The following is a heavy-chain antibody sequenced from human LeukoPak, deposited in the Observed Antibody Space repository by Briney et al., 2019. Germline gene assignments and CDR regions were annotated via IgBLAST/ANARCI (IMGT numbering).Heavy chain of an antibody. J-gene: IGHJ3*02. V-gene: IGHV1-2*02. Sequence: ASVKVSCKASGYTFTGYYMHWVRQAPGQGLEWMGWINPNSGGTNYAQKFQGRVTMTRDTSISTAYMELSRLRSDDTAVYYCARDFPHLTDLDAFDIWGQGTMVTVSS. CDR3: ARDFPHLTDLDAFDI. CDR2: INPNSGGT. D-gene: IGHD7-27*01. CDR1: GYTFTGYY.